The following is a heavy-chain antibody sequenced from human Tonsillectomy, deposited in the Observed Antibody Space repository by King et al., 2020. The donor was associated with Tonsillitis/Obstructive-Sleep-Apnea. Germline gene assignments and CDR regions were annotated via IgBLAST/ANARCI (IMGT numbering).Heavy chain of an antibody. CDR2: ISYDGNTK. D-gene: IGHD6-19*01. CDR1: GFTFSSYG. Sequence: VQLVESGGGVVQPGRSLRLSCAASGFTFSSYGMQWVRQAPGKGLEWVAVISYDGNTKYYADSVKGRFTISRDNSKNTLYLQVNSLRAEDTAVFYCAKEGRAVVARGLDCGGRGSLVTVSS. V-gene: IGHV3-30*18. J-gene: IGHJ4*02. CDR3: AKEGRAVVARGLDC.